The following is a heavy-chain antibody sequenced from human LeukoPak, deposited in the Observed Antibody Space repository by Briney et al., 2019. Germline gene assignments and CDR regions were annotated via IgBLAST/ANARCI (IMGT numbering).Heavy chain of an antibody. J-gene: IGHJ4*02. Sequence: SETLSLTCTVSGGSISSSSYYWGWIRQPPGKGLEWIGSIYYSGSTYYNPSLKSRVTISVDTSKNQVSLKLSSVTAADTAVYYCANGGQWLVQEDYYFDYWGQGTLVTVSS. D-gene: IGHD6-19*01. CDR3: ANGGQWLVQEDYYFDY. CDR2: IYYSGST. V-gene: IGHV4-39*01. CDR1: GGSISSSSYY.